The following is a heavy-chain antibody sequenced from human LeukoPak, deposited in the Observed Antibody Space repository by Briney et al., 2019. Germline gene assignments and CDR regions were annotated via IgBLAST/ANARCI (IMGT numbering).Heavy chain of an antibody. CDR3: ARDREAAAGTFDY. D-gene: IGHD6-13*01. J-gene: IGHJ4*02. V-gene: IGHV4-59*01. CDR1: GGSISSYY. CDR2: IYYSGST. Sequence: KPSETLSLTCTVSGGSISSYYWSWIRQPPGKGPEWIGYIYYSGSTNYNPSLKSRVTISVDTSKNQFSLKLSSVTAADTAVYYCARDREAAAGTFDYWGQGTLVTVSS.